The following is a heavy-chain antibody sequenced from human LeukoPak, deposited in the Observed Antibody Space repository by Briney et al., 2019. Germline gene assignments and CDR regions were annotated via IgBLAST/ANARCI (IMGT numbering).Heavy chain of an antibody. V-gene: IGHV3-30*18. Sequence: GRSLRLSCAASGFTFSSYGMHWVRQAPGKGLEWVAVISYDGSNKYYADSVKGRFTISRDNSKNTLYLQMNSLRAEDTAVYYCAKSPDYDILTGYLDYWGQGTLVTVSS. D-gene: IGHD3-9*01. CDR1: GFTFSSYG. CDR2: ISYDGSNK. J-gene: IGHJ4*02. CDR3: AKSPDYDILTGYLDY.